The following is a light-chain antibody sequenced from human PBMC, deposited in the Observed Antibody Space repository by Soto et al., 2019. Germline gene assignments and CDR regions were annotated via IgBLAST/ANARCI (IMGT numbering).Light chain of an antibody. CDR2: NNN. CDR1: SSNIGGNT. Sequence: QTVVTQPPSASGTPGQRVTISCSGSSSNIGGNTVNWYQQLPGAAPKLLIYNNNQRPSGVPDRFSGSKSGTSASLAISGLQSEDEADYYCAAWDDSLNGLVFGTGTKLTVL. J-gene: IGLJ1*01. CDR3: AAWDDSLNGLV. V-gene: IGLV1-44*01.